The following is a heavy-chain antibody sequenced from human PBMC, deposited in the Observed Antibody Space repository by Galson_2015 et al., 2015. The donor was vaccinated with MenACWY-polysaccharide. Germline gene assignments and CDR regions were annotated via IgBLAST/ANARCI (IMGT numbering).Heavy chain of an antibody. Sequence: LVKPTQTLSLTCPFSGFSVTATGVGVGWIRQPPGKAPEWLAHIYWDGDKRFSPSLGARLTITKDTSRDQVVLTMTDMDPVDTATYYCVRLLGGVSFDSWGQGTL. J-gene: IGHJ4*02. CDR1: GFSVTATGVG. V-gene: IGHV2-5*02. CDR3: VRLLGGVSFDS. D-gene: IGHD1-26*01. CDR2: IYWDGDK.